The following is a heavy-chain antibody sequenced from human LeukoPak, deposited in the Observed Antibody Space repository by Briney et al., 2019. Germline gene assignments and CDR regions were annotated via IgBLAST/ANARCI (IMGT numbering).Heavy chain of an antibody. Sequence: GGSLRLSCTAAGFTFRKHWMSWVRQAIGKGLECVAKIKEDGSEKHYVDSVRGRFTISRDNAKNSLYLQMNSLRAEDTAVYYCARDVIEWELRKFDYWGQGTLVTVSS. J-gene: IGHJ4*02. CDR1: GFTFRKHW. CDR2: IKEDGSEK. CDR3: ARDVIEWELRKFDY. V-gene: IGHV3-7*01. D-gene: IGHD1-26*01.